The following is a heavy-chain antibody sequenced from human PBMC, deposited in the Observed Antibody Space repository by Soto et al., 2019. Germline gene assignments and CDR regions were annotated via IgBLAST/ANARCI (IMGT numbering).Heavy chain of an antibody. J-gene: IGHJ4*02. CDR3: STGGKAGATAY. D-gene: IGHD1-26*01. CDR2: IKSKTDGGTT. Sequence: PVGSLRLSCTASGFTFSRYAMSWVRQAPGKGLEWVGRIKSKTDGGTTDYAAPVKGRFTISRDDSENTLYLQINSLKTEDTAVYYCSTGGKAGATAYWGQGTLVTVSS. CDR1: GFTFSRYA. V-gene: IGHV3-15*01.